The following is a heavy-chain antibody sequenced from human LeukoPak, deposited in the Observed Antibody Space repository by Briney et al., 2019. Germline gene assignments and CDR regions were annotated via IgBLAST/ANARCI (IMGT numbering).Heavy chain of an antibody. J-gene: IGHJ3*02. Sequence: GESLKISCKGSGYSFTSYWIGWVRQMPGKGLEWMGIIYPGDSGTRYSPSFQGQVTISADKSISTAYLQWSSLKAPDTAMYYCARSREAYGSGGDAFDIWGQGTMVTVSS. CDR1: GYSFTSYW. D-gene: IGHD3-10*01. CDR2: IYPGDSGT. V-gene: IGHV5-51*01. CDR3: ARSREAYGSGGDAFDI.